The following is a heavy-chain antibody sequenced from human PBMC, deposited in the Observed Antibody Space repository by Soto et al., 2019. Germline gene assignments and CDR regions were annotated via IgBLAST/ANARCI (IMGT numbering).Heavy chain of an antibody. D-gene: IGHD1-7*01. CDR3: ARDPGKLELRIHGMDV. V-gene: IGHV1-69*13. CDR2: IIPIFGTA. Sequence: SVKVSCKASGGTFSSYAISWVRQAPGQGLEWMGGIIPIFGTANYAQEFQGRVTITADESTSTAYMELSSLRSEDTAVYYCARDPGKLELRIHGMDVWGQGTTVTVSS. CDR1: GGTFSSYA. J-gene: IGHJ6*02.